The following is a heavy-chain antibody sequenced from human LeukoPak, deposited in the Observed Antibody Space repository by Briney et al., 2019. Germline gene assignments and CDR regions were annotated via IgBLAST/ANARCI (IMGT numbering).Heavy chain of an antibody. CDR2: ISNIGSIT. V-gene: IGHV3-48*03. CDR1: GFTFSSYE. D-gene: IGHD3-10*01. Sequence: GGSLRLSCAASGFTFSSYEMNWVRQAPGKGLEWVSYISNIGSITYYADSVKGRFTVSRDNSKNMLYLQMNNLRPEDTAIYYCAKRNTMVRGGPCFDYWGQGLLVTVSS. CDR3: AKRNTMVRGGPCFDY. J-gene: IGHJ4*02.